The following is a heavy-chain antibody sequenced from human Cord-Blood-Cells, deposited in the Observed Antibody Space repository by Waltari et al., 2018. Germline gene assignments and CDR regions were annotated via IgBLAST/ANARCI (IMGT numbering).Heavy chain of an antibody. CDR1: GYTFTSYG. CDR3: ARDYCTNGVCSSYGEN. Sequence: GYTFTSYGISWVRQAPGQGLEWMGWISAYNGNTNYAQKLQGRVTMTTDTSTSTAYMELRSLRSDDTAVYYCARDYCTNGVCSSYGENWGQGTLVTVSS. J-gene: IGHJ4*02. CDR2: ISAYNGNT. V-gene: IGHV1-18*04. D-gene: IGHD2-8*01.